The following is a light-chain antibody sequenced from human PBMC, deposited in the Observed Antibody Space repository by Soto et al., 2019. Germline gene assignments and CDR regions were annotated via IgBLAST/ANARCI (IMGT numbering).Light chain of an antibody. CDR1: TSAFGGYNY. Sequence: TQPPPPSGPLGQSVTISCTETTSAFGGYNYVSWYQHHPGKAPKLMIYEVTKRPSGVPDRFSGSKSGNTASLTVSGLQAEDEADYYCSSYAGSNNFYVFGTGTKVTVL. J-gene: IGLJ1*01. V-gene: IGLV2-8*01. CDR2: EVT. CDR3: SSYAGSNNFYV.